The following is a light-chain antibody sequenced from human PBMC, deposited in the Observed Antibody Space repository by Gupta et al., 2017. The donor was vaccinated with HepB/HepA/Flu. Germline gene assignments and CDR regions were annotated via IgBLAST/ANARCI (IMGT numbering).Light chain of an antibody. CDR1: SSDVGRYDY. Sequence: QSALTQPRSVSGSPGQSVTISCTGTSSDVGRYDYVSCYQQHPGKAPKVIIYDVTKRPSGVPDRFSASKSGNTASLTISGLQTEDEADYYCCSYAGSKTVLFGGGTKLTVL. J-gene: IGLJ2*01. CDR3: CSYAGSKTVL. V-gene: IGLV2-11*01. CDR2: DVT.